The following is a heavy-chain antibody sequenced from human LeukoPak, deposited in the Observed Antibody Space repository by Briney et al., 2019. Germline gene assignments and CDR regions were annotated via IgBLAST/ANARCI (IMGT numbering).Heavy chain of an antibody. CDR1: GGSISGSFYY. D-gene: IGHD3-3*01. J-gene: IGHJ5*02. V-gene: IGHV4-39*01. CDR2: IYYSGST. Sequence: SETLSLTCTVSGGSISGSFYYWGWIRQPPGKGLEWIGSIYYSGSTYYNPSLKSRITISVDMSKNQFSLKLSSVTAADTALYYCARHSGLRSPFDPWGQGTLVTVTS. CDR3: ARHSGLRSPFDP.